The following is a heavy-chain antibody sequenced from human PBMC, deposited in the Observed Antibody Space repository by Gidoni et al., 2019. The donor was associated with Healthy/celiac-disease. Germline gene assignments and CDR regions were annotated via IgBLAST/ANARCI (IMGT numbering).Heavy chain of an antibody. CDR2: INHSGST. J-gene: IGHJ4*02. CDR3: ARSATGTTDY. CDR1: GGSFSGYY. Sequence: QVQLQQWGAGLLKPSETLSLTCAVYGGSFSGYYWSWIRQPPGKGLEWIGEINHSGSTNYNPSLKRRVTISVDTSKNQFSLKLSSVTAADTAVYYCARSATGTTDYWGQGTLVTVSS. D-gene: IGHD1-1*01. V-gene: IGHV4-34*01.